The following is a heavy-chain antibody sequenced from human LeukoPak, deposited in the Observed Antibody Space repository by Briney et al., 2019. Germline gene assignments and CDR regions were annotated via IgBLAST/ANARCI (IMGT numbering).Heavy chain of an antibody. CDR2: INTDGRIT. Sequence: GGSLRLSCAASGFTFSSSAMSWVRQAPGKGLEYVSVINTDGRITYYADSVKGRFTISRDNSKNTVYLQMGSLRGEDMAVYYCTRDGGSFCDFDYWGQGALVTVSS. D-gene: IGHD1-26*01. CDR1: GFTFSSSA. V-gene: IGHV3-64*02. J-gene: IGHJ4*02. CDR3: TRDGGSFCDFDY.